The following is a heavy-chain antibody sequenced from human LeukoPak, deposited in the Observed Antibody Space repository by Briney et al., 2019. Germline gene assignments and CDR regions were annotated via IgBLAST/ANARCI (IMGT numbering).Heavy chain of an antibody. V-gene: IGHV3-30*04. J-gene: IGHJ6*02. Sequence: SCKASGGTFSSYAMHWVRQAPGKGLEWVAVISYDGSNKYYADSVKGRFTISRDNSKNTLYLQMNSLRAEDTAVYYCARDLRYSSSWYAHYYYYGMDVWGQGTTVTVSS. D-gene: IGHD6-13*01. CDR3: ARDLRYSSSWYAHYYYYGMDV. CDR2: ISYDGSNK. CDR1: GGTFSSYA.